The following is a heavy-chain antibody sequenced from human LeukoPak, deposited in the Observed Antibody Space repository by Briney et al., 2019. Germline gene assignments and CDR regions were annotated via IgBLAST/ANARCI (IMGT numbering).Heavy chain of an antibody. Sequence: SGTLSLTCAVSGGSISTSSYYWGWIRQPPGKGLECIGNIYYSGSTYYNPSLKSRVTISVDTSKNQFSLKLSSVTAADTAVYYCARAEVVAATPYFDYWGQGTLVTVSS. J-gene: IGHJ4*02. CDR1: GGSISTSSYY. CDR2: IYYSGST. V-gene: IGHV4-39*07. CDR3: ARAEVVAATPYFDY. D-gene: IGHD2-15*01.